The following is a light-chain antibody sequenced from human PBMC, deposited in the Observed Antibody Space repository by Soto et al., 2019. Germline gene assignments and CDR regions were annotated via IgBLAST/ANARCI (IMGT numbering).Light chain of an antibody. CDR3: SSYTSSGTWV. Sequence: QSALTQPPSVSGSPGQSVTISCTGTSSDVGSYNRVSWYQQPPGTAPKLMICQVSNRPSGVPDRFSVSKSGNTASLTISGLQAEDEADYYCSSYTSSGTWVFGGGTKLTVL. J-gene: IGLJ3*02. CDR2: QVS. V-gene: IGLV2-18*02. CDR1: SSDVGSYNR.